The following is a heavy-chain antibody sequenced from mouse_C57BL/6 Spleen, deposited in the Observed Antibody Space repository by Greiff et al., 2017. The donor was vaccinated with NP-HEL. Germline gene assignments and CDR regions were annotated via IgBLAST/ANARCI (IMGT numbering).Heavy chain of an antibody. D-gene: IGHD3-2*02. CDR1: GYSITSGYD. CDR3: ARGGTSSGAWFAY. V-gene: IGHV3-1*01. J-gene: IGHJ3*01. Sequence: EVQGVESGPGMVKPSQSLSLSCTVSGYSITSGYDWHWIRHFPGNQLEWMGYISYSGSTNYNPSLKSRISITHDTSKNHFFLKLNSVTTEDTATYYGARGGTSSGAWFAYWGQGTLVTVSA. CDR2: ISYSGST.